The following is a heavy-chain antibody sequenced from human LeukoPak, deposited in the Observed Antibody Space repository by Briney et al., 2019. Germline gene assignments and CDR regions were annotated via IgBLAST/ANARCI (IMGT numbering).Heavy chain of an antibody. D-gene: IGHD3-10*01. J-gene: IGHJ4*02. Sequence: GGSLRFSCAASRFTFSNYCMHWVRQAPGKGLVWVSRINPDGSSTTYADSVKGRFTISRDNVKNTVSLQMNSLRAEDTAAYFCVRALFDYYANDFWGQGTLVMVSS. CDR2: INPDGSST. V-gene: IGHV3-74*01. CDR3: VRALFDYYANDF. CDR1: RFTFSNYC.